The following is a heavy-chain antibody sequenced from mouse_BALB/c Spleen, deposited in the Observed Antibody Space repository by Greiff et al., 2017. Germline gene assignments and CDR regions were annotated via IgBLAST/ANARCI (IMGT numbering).Heavy chain of an antibody. CDR2: INPSNGRT. J-gene: IGHJ4*01. D-gene: IGHD1-1*01. Sequence: QQSCKASGYTFTSYWMHWVKQRPGQGLEWIGEINPSNGRTNYNEKFKSKATLTVDKSSSTAYMQLSSLTSEDSAVYYCAIITTGYYAMDYWGQGTSVTVSS. V-gene: IGHV1S81*02. CDR1: GYTFTSYW. CDR3: AIITTGYYAMDY.